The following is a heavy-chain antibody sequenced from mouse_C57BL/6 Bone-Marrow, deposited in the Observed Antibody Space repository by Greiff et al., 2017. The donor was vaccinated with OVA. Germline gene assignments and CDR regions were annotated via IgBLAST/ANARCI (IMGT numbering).Heavy chain of an antibody. CDR1: GYTFTSYW. CDR2: IYPSDSET. V-gene: IGHV1-61*01. CDR3: ASYGNYEWFAY. Sequence: QVQLQQPGAELVRPGSSVKLSCKASGYTFTSYWMDWVKQRPGQGLEWIGNIYPSDSETHYNQKFKDKATLTVDKSSSTAYMQLSSLTSEDSAVYYCASYGNYEWFAYWGQGTLVTVSA. J-gene: IGHJ3*01. D-gene: IGHD2-1*01.